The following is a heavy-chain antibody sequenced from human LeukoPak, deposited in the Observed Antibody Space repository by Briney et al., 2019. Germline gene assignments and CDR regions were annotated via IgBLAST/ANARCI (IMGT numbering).Heavy chain of an antibody. CDR1: GFTFSSFG. CDR3: ARDASYQQQLVGQYFFGY. D-gene: IGHD6-13*01. J-gene: IGHJ4*02. CDR2: IWSDGGNK. V-gene: IGHV3-33*01. Sequence: GGSLRLSCAASGFTFSSFGMHWVRQAPGKGLEWVAVIWSDGGNKYYTESVKGRFTISRDNSMNTLYLQMNSLRGEDTAVYYCARDASYQQQLVGQYFFGYSGQGTLVTISS.